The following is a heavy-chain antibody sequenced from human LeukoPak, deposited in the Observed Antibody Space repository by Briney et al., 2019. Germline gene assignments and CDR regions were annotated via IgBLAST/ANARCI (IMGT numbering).Heavy chain of an antibody. Sequence: ASVTVSCAASGGTFSSYAISWVRQAPGQGLEWMGRIIPILGIANYAQKFQGRVTITADKSTSTAYMELSSLRSEDTAVYYCARVAAEGFDPWGQGTLVTVSS. CDR1: GGTFSSYA. J-gene: IGHJ5*02. CDR2: IIPILGIA. V-gene: IGHV1-69*04. CDR3: ARVAAEGFDP.